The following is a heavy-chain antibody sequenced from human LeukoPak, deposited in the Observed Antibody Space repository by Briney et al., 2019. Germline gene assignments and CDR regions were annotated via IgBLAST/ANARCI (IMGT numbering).Heavy chain of an antibody. J-gene: IGHJ4*02. CDR2: ISGSGGST. V-gene: IGHV3-23*01. Sequence: GGSLRLSCAASGFTFSIYAMSWVRQAPGKGLEWVSAISGSGGSTYYADSVKGRFTISRDNSKNTLYLQMNSLRAEDTAVYYCARGDHPYYYGSGSYFYWGQGTLVTVSS. D-gene: IGHD3-10*01. CDR1: GFTFSIYA. CDR3: ARGDHPYYYGSGSYFY.